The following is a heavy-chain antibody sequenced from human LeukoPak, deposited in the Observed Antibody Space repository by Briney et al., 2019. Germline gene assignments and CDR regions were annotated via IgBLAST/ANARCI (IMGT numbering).Heavy chain of an antibody. CDR2: IHHSGST. CDR1: GGSISGYY. CDR3: AGNRGDTSGYYYA. D-gene: IGHD3-22*01. V-gene: IGHV4-59*01. J-gene: IGHJ5*02. Sequence: PSETLSLTCTVSGGSISGYYWSWIRQPPGKGLEWIGFIHHSGSTSYNPSLKSRVTMSVDTSKNQFSLKLTSVTAADTVVYFCAGNRGDTSGYYYAWGQGTLVTVSS.